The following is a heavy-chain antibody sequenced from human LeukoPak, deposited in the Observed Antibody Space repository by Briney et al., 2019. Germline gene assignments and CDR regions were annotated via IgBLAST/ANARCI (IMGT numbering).Heavy chain of an antibody. J-gene: IGHJ4*02. D-gene: IGHD3-9*01. CDR3: AKPYDILTGYYSPFDY. CDR1: GFTFSSYA. V-gene: IGHV3-64*01. CDR2: ISSNGGST. Sequence: GGSLRLSCAASGFTFSSYAMHWVRQAPGKGLEYVSAISSNGGSTYYANSVKGRFTISRDNSKNTLYLQMNSLRAEDTAVYYCAKPYDILTGYYSPFDYWGREPWSPSPQ.